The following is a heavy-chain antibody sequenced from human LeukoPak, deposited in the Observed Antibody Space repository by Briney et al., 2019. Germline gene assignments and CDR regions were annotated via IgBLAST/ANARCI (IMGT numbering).Heavy chain of an antibody. CDR2: ISSDGNDK. CDR1: GVTFRSYG. Sequence: PGGSLRLSCAASGVTFRSYGMHWVRQAPGKGLEWVALISSDGNDKLYGDSVRGQFTISRDDSKSTLYLQMNSLRAEDTAVYYCTTKVIRGNSGDDYDDWGQGTLVTVSS. V-gene: IGHV3-30*03. CDR3: TTKVIRGNSGDDYDD. D-gene: IGHD5-12*01. J-gene: IGHJ4*02.